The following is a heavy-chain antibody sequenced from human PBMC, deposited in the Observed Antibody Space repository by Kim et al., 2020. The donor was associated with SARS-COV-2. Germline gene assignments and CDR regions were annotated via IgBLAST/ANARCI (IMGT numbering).Heavy chain of an antibody. Sequence: SETLSLTCTVSGGSISSSSYYWGWIRQPPGKGLEWIGSIYYSGSTYYNPSLKSRVTISVDTPKNQFSLKLSSVTAADTAVYYCARSSASSSWTRRYYVDYWGQGTLVAVSS. V-gene: IGHV4-39*01. CDR3: ARSSASSSWTRRYYVDY. J-gene: IGHJ4*02. CDR1: GGSISSSSYY. D-gene: IGHD6-13*01. CDR2: IYYSGST.